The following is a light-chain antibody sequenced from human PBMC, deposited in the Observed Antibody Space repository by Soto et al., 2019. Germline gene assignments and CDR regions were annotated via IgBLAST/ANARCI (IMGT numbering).Light chain of an antibody. J-gene: IGLJ2*01. V-gene: IGLV2-14*01. Sequence: QSVLTQPASVSGYPGQSITISCTGTISDLGGYNYVSWYQQHPGQAPKLIIYEVSNRPSGVSDRFSGSKSGNTASLTISGLQAEDEAHYYCFSYTTSTTVVFGGGTKLTVL. CDR3: FSYTTSTTVV. CDR2: EVS. CDR1: ISDLGGYNY.